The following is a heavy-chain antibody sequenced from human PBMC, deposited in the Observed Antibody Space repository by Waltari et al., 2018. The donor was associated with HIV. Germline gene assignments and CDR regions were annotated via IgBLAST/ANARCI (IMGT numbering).Heavy chain of an antibody. V-gene: IGHV3-11*04. CDR1: GFTFSTSY. Sequence: QVQLVGSGGGLVKPGGPLRRFWAASGFTFSTSYMTWIRQAPGKGLEWISYISSSGGTIYDADSVKGRFTISRDNTKNSLYLQMNSLRVEDTAVYYCTRLRAGQLWLDYWGHGTLVIVSS. CDR3: TRLRAGQLWLDY. J-gene: IGHJ4*01. D-gene: IGHD3-10*01. CDR2: ISSSGGTI.